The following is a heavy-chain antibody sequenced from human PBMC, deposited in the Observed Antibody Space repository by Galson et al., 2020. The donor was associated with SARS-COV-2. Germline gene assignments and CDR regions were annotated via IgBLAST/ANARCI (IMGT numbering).Heavy chain of an antibody. CDR1: GFTFSSYG. CDR3: AKGAGYCTNGVCFPQYYYGMDV. J-gene: IGHJ6*02. D-gene: IGHD2-8*01. CDR2: ISYDGSNK. Sequence: TGGSLRLSCVASGFTFSSYGMHWVRQAPGKGLEWVAVISYDGSNKYYADSVKGRFTISRDNSKNTLYLQMNSLRAEDTAVYYCAKGAGYCTNGVCFPQYYYGMDVWGQGTTVTVSS. V-gene: IGHV3-30*18.